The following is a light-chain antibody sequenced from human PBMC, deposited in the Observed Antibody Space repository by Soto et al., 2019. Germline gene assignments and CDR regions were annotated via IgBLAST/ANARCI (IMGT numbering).Light chain of an antibody. CDR1: QTISTD. V-gene: IGKV3-11*01. CDR2: DAS. Sequence: EILLTQSPVTVSLCPGQRATLSCRASQTISTDLAWYQVKPGQAPRLLIYDASIRATGVPARFSGSGSGTDFSLTISSLEPEDVAVYFCQQRSQWRPMTFGQGTRLE. J-gene: IGKJ5*01. CDR3: QQRSQWRPMT.